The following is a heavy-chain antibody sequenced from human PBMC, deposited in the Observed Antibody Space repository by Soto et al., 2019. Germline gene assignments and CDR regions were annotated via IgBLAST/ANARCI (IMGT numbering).Heavy chain of an antibody. J-gene: IGHJ5*02. Sequence: PSETLSLTCTVSGGSISSYYWSWIRQPPGKGLEWTGYIYYSGSTNYNPSLKSRVTISVDTSKNQFSLKLSSVTAADTAVYYCARARNRRANWFDPWGQGTLVTVSS. D-gene: IGHD4-4*01. V-gene: IGHV4-59*01. CDR1: GGSISSYY. CDR3: ARARNRRANWFDP. CDR2: IYYSGST.